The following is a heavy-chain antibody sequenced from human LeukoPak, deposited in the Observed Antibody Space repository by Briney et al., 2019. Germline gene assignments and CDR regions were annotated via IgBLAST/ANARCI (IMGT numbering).Heavy chain of an antibody. Sequence: GGSLRLSCAASGFTFSSYGMTWVRQAPGKGLEWVSSISGSGDSTYYADSVKGRFTISRDNSKNTLYLQMNSLRAEDTALYYCAKSLSGSGPRDYWGQGTLVTVSS. CDR1: GFTFSSYG. D-gene: IGHD3-10*01. CDR3: AKSLSGSGPRDY. J-gene: IGHJ4*02. V-gene: IGHV3-23*01. CDR2: ISGSGDST.